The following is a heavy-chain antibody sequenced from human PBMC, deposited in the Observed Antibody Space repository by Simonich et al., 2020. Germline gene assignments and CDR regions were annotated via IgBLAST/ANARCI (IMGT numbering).Heavy chain of an antibody. CDR1: GYTFTGYY. D-gene: IGHD1-26*01. CDR3: ARVPPTSGSYYYYYYMDV. CDR2: INPNSGGK. J-gene: IGHJ6*03. Sequence: QVQLVQSGAEVKKPGASVKVSCKASGYTFTGYYMHWVRQAPGQGLEWMGWINPNSGGKNNAQKYQGRVTMTRDTSISTADMELSRLRSDDTAVYYCARVPPTSGSYYYYYYMDVWGKGTTVTVSS. V-gene: IGHV1-2*02.